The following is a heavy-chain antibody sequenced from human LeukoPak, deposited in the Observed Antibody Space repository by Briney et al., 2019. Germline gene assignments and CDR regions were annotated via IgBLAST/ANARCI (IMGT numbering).Heavy chain of an antibody. J-gene: IGHJ4*02. Sequence: GASVKVSCKASGGTFSSYAISWVRQAPGQGLEWMGGIIPIFGTANYAQKFQGRVTITADESTSTAYMELSSLRSEDTAVYYCARRPWEYRYGDYERYFDYWGQGTLVTVSS. D-gene: IGHD4-17*01. CDR1: GGTFSSYA. CDR3: ARRPWEYRYGDYERYFDY. V-gene: IGHV1-69*13. CDR2: IIPIFGTA.